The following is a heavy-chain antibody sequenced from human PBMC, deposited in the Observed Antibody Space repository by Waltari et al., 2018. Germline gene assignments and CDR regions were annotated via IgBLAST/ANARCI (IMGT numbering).Heavy chain of an antibody. CDR1: GYTFTDYY. CDR3: TRVYYYDSSPGDAFDI. J-gene: IGHJ3*02. CDR2: VDPEDGET. Sequence: EVQLVQSGAEVKKPGATVKISCKVSGYTFTDYYMHWVQQAPGKGLEWMGLVDPEDGETIYAEKFQGRVTITADTSTDTAYMELSSLRSEDTAVYYCTRVYYYDSSPGDAFDIWGQGTMVTVSS. V-gene: IGHV1-69-2*01. D-gene: IGHD3-22*01.